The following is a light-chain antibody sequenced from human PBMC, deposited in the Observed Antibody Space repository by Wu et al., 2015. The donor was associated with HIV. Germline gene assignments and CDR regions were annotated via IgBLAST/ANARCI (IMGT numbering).Light chain of an antibody. CDR2: GAS. J-gene: IGKJ2*01. Sequence: DIVLTQSPATLSLSPGGRATLSCRASQRVSTFVAWYQHRPGQAPRLVIYGASNRATGIPARFSGSGSETDFTLTISSLEPEDFAVYYCQQRSNWPYTFGQGTKGGDQT. CDR3: QQRSNWPYT. CDR1: QRVSTF. V-gene: IGKV3-11*01.